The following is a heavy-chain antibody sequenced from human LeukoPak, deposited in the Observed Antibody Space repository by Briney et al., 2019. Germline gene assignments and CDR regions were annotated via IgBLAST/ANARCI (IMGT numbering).Heavy chain of an antibody. CDR3: ASDRVFYGLDV. CDR1: GFTFSGYW. V-gene: IGHV3-74*01. CDR2: IKSDGSET. Sequence: GGSLRLSCAASGFTFSGYWMHWVRQAPGKGLMWVSRIKSDGSETSYADSVKGRFTISRDNARNTLYLQMNSLRPEDTAIYYCASDRVFYGLDVWGQGTTVTVSS. J-gene: IGHJ6*02.